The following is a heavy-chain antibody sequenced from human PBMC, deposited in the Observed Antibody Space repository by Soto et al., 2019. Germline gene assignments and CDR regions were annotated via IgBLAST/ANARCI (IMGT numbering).Heavy chain of an antibody. Sequence: GSLRLSCTASGFTFGDYAMSWFRQAPGKGLEWVGFIRSKAYGGTTEYAASVKGRFTISRDDSKSIAYLQMNSLKTEDTAVYYCTRVRMIVAPRGYYYGMDVWGQGTTVTVSS. CDR2: IRSKAYGGTT. D-gene: IGHD3-22*01. J-gene: IGHJ6*02. CDR1: GFTFGDYA. V-gene: IGHV3-49*03. CDR3: TRVRMIVAPRGYYYGMDV.